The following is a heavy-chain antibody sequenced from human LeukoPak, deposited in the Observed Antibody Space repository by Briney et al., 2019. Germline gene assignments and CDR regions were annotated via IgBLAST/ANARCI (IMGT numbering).Heavy chain of an antibody. CDR2: TYYRSKWYN. CDR1: GDSVSSNSAA. Sequence: SQTLSLTCAISGDSVSSNSAAWNWIRQSPSRGLEWLGRTYYRSKWYNDYAVSVKSRITINPDTSKNQFSLQLNSATPEDTAVYYCARELTVTTLLGWFDPWGQGTLVTVSS. D-gene: IGHD4-17*01. J-gene: IGHJ5*02. V-gene: IGHV6-1*01. CDR3: ARELTVTTLLGWFDP.